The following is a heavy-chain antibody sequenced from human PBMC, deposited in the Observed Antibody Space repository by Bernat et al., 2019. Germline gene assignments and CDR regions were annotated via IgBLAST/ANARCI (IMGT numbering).Heavy chain of an antibody. CDR1: GFTFSSYA. Sequence: EVQLLESGGGLVQPGGSLRLSCAASGFTFSSYAMSWVRQAPGKGLEWVSAISGSGGSTYYADSVKGRFTISRDNSKNTLYLQMNSLRAEDTAVYYCARRGEGELLSPYYYGMDVWGQGTTVTVSS. V-gene: IGHV3-23*01. CDR2: ISGSGGST. J-gene: IGHJ6*02. CDR3: ARRGEGELLSPYYYGMDV. D-gene: IGHD1-26*01.